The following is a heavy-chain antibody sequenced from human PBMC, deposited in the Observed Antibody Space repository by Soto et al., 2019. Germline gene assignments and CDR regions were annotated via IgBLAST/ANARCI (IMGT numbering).Heavy chain of an antibody. CDR1: GFTFSDYS. Sequence: EVQLVESGGGLVKPEGSLRVSCAASGFTFSDYSMNWVRQAPGKGLEWVSSITRSSDYIFYADSVKGRFTISRDNAKNSLYLQMNSLRVEDTAVYYCAREGGSYYWFDSWGQGTLVTVSS. CDR2: ITRSSDYI. CDR3: AREGGSYYWFDS. V-gene: IGHV3-21*01. J-gene: IGHJ5*01. D-gene: IGHD1-26*01.